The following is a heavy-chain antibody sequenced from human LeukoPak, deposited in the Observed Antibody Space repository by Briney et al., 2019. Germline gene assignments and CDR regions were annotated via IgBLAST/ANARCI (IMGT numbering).Heavy chain of an antibody. D-gene: IGHD2-2*01. V-gene: IGHV3-30*03. CDR1: GFPFSTSG. J-gene: IGHJ4*02. Sequence: GGPLRLSCAASGFPFSTSGMHWVRKAPGKGREGVAVISHDGNNQYYADSVKGRFTISRDNSKNTLYLQMDSLRNGDTAVYYCVRDLVYCSSTNCSDYWGQGTLVTLSS. CDR2: ISHDGNNQ. CDR3: VRDLVYCSSTNCSDY.